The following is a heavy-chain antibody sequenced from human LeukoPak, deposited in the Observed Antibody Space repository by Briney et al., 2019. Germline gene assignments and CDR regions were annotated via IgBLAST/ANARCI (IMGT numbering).Heavy chain of an antibody. Sequence: ASVKVSCKVSGYTLTELSMHWVRQAPGKGLEWMGGFDPEDGETIYAQKFQGRVTMTEDTSTDTAYMELSSLRSEDTAVYYCATARGVTTDFDYWGQGTLVTVSS. CDR3: ATARGVTTDFDY. J-gene: IGHJ4*02. CDR2: FDPEDGET. CDR1: GYTLTELS. V-gene: IGHV1-24*01. D-gene: IGHD4-17*01.